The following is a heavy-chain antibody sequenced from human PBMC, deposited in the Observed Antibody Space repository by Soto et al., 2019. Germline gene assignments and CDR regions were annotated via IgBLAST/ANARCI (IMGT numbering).Heavy chain of an antibody. J-gene: IGHJ2*01. V-gene: IGHV1-69*12. CDR1: GGTFSSYA. Sequence: QVQLVQSGAEVKKPGSSVKVSCKASGGTFSSYAISWVRQAPGQGLAWMGGILPIFGTANYAQKFQGRVTITADETTSTAYMELSSRRAEDTAVYYCASPQRDGDNGPDLTQHWYCDLRGRGTLVTVAS. CDR2: ILPIFGTA. D-gene: IGHD7-27*01. CDR3: ASPQRDGDNGPDLTQHWYCDL.